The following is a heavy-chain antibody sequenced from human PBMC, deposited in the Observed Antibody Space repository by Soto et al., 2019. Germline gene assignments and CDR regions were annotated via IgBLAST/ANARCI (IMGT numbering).Heavy chain of an antibody. D-gene: IGHD3-3*01. Sequence: PSETLSLTCTVSGGSISSGDYYWSWIRQPPGKGLEWIGYIYYSGSTYYNPSLKSRVTISVDTSKNQFSLKLSSVTAADTAVYYCARWKEWFPRYYFDYWGQGTLVTVSS. CDR3: ARWKEWFPRYYFDY. V-gene: IGHV4-30-4*01. CDR2: IYYSGST. J-gene: IGHJ4*02. CDR1: GGSISSGDYY.